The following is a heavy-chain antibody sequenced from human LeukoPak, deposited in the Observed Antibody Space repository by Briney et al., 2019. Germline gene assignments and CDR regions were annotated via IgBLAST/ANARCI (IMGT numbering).Heavy chain of an antibody. CDR2: FTGSGSNT. CDR3: AKALGTVTTARLGT. Sequence: GTSLRLSCAASGFTFSSYAMSWVRQAPGQRLEGVSTFTGSGSNTYYADSVKGRFTISSDNSKNTLYLQMNSLRAEDTAVYYCAKALGTVTTARLGTWGQGTLVTVSS. D-gene: IGHD4-17*01. J-gene: IGHJ5*02. CDR1: GFTFSSYA. V-gene: IGHV3-23*01.